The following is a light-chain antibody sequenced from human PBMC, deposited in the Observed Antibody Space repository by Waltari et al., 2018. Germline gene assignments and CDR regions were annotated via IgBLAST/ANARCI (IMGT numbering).Light chain of an antibody. CDR3: QTWDTTTTWV. CDR1: TLGATY. J-gene: IGLJ3*02. CDR2: QDK. V-gene: IGLV3-1*01. Sequence: SLELTQPPSVSVSPGQTATIPCFAATLGATYVSWYQQRPGQSPVLVIYQDKKRPSGIPERFSGSNSGNTATLTISGAQALDEGDYYCQTWDTTTTWVFGGGTKVTVL.